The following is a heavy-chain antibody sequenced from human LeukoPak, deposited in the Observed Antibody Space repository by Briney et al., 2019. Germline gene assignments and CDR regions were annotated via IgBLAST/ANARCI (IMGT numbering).Heavy chain of an antibody. V-gene: IGHV3-21*01. CDR3: ARDQNSGYDNGGYYFDY. CDR2: ISSSSSYI. CDR1: GFTFSSYS. Sequence: GGSLRLSCAASGFTFSSYSMNWVRQAPGKGLEWVSSISSSSSYIYYAVSVKGRFTISRDNAKNSLYLQMNSLRAEDTAVYYCARDQNSGYDNGGYYFDYWGQGTLVTVSS. D-gene: IGHD5-12*01. J-gene: IGHJ4*02.